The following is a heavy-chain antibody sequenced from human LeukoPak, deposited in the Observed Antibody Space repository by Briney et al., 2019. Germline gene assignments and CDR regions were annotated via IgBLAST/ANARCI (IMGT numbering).Heavy chain of an antibody. J-gene: IGHJ4*01. CDR1: GFTFTSHD. CDR2: ISDAGNTV. CDR3: ARGGRWDPEDPITYYIDS. Sequence: GGSLRLSCAASGFTFTSHDMNWHRQAPGKGLEWLAYISDAGNTVYYADSVKGRFTISRDNAKNSLSLQMNSLSAEDPAVFYCARGGRWDPEDPITYYIDSWGDGRPVTVSS. V-gene: IGHV3-48*03. D-gene: IGHD1-14*01.